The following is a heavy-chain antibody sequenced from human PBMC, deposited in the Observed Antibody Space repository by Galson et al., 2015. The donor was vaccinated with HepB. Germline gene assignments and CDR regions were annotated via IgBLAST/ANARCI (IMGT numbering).Heavy chain of an antibody. CDR3: ARDPRITTTGQLYYFDY. CDR1: GYTFTRYG. CDR2: ISAYNGDR. J-gene: IGHJ4*02. V-gene: IGHV1-18*01. D-gene: IGHD1-1*01. Sequence: SVKVSCKASGYTFTRYGVSWVRQAPGQGLEWMGWISAYNGDRNYAQKFQGRVTMTTDTSTSTAYMELRSLASDDTAVYYCARDPRITTTGQLYYFDYWGQGTMFTVSS.